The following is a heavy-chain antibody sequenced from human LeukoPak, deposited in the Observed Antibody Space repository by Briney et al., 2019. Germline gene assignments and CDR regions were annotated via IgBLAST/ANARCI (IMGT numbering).Heavy chain of an antibody. CDR2: IYHGCST. V-gene: IGHV4-59*11. J-gene: IGHJ3*02. Sequence: SETLSLTCTVAYGSISSHYWSWIRKPPGKGLELIGYIYHGCSTYYNPSLKSRVTISVDRSKNQFSLKLSSVTASDTAVYYCASRAEAAGDAFDIQGQGTMVTASS. CDR3: ASRAEAAGDAFDI. CDR1: YGSISSHY. D-gene: IGHD3-10*01.